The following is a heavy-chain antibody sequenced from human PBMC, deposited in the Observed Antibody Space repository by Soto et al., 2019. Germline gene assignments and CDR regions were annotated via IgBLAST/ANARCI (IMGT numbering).Heavy chain of an antibody. CDR2: IIPIFGTA. J-gene: IGHJ6*02. V-gene: IGHV1-69*12. CDR1: GGTFSSYA. D-gene: IGHD1-26*01. CDR3: ASHPSPKGELNYYYGMDV. Sequence: QVQLVQSGAEVKKPGSSVKVSCKASGGTFSSYAISWVRQAPGQGLEWMGGIIPIFGTANYAQKFQGRGTITADESTSTAYMELSSLRSEDTAVYYCASHPSPKGELNYYYGMDVWGQGTTVTVSS.